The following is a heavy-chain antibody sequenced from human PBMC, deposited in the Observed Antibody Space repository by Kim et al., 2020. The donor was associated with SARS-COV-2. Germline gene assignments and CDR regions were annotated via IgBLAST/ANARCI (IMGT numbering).Heavy chain of an antibody. J-gene: IGHJ3*02. D-gene: IGHD6-13*01. CDR3: ARAPRWRYSSSWYFVDI. Sequence: PKGRVTISVDTSKNQFSLKLSSVTAADTAVYYCARAPRWRYSSSWYFVDIWGQGTMVTVSS. V-gene: IGHV4-59*01.